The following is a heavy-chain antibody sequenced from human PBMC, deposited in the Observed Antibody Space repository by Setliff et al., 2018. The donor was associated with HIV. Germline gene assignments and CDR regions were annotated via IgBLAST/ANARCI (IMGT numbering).Heavy chain of an antibody. CDR3: ARGGGPHTNFDS. V-gene: IGHV4-39*07. Sequence: SETLSLTCTVSGETIRNCFYYWHWMRQPPGKGLEWIGSIYYSGSTHYKSSLKSRVTISVDTSKNQFSLRLGSVTAADTAVYYCARGGGPHTNFDSWGRGTLVTVSS. CDR2: IYYSGST. CDR1: GETIRNCFYY. J-gene: IGHJ4*02.